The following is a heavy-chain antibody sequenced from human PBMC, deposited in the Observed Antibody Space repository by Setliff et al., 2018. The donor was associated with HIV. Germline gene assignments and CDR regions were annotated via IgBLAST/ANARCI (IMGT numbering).Heavy chain of an antibody. D-gene: IGHD3-10*01. J-gene: IGHJ5*02. V-gene: IGHV4-59*08. CDR1: GGSIRSYY. CDR2: IFDSGSA. CDR3: ATYADRESNRFDP. Sequence: PSETLSLTCTVSGGSIRSYYWNWIRQPPGKGLESIGHIFDSGSAYYNPSLKSRVTISVHTSKNQFSLKLSSVTAADTAVYYCATYADRESNRFDPWGQGSLVTVSS.